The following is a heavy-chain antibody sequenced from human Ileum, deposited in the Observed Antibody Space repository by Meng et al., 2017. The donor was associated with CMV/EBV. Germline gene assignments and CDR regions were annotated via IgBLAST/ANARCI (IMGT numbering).Heavy chain of an antibody. J-gene: IGHJ4*02. CDR3: ARDHSSGAPPYYFDY. CDR1: GFTFTDYY. Sequence: SGFTFTDYYLSWIRQAPGKGLEWVSYISSSGSTIYYADSVKGRFTISRDNGKKSLYLQMNSLRAEDTAMYYCARDHSSGAPPYYFDYWGQGTVVTVSS. D-gene: IGHD6-25*01. CDR2: ISSSGSTI. V-gene: IGHV3-11*01.